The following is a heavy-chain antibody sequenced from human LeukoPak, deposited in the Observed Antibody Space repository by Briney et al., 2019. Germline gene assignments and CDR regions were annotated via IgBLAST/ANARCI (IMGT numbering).Heavy chain of an antibody. D-gene: IGHD6-13*01. Sequence: PGGSLRLSCAASGFTFSDYHMTWIRQAPGKGLEWVSDISGRGRSIYYADSVKGRFTISRDNSKNSLYLQLNSLRVEDTAVYYCARGSSPTDYWGQGTLVTVSS. CDR1: GFTFSDYH. J-gene: IGHJ4*02. V-gene: IGHV3-11*01. CDR2: ISGRGRSI. CDR3: ARGSSPTDY.